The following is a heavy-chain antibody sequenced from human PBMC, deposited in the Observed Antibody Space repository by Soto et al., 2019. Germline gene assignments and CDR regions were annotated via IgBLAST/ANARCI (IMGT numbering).Heavy chain of an antibody. CDR2: IFDSGTT. CDR1: GGSITSDYSC. V-gene: IGHV4-30-4*01. CDR3: ARGPSGDKVHY. J-gene: IGHJ4*02. D-gene: IGHD7-27*01. Sequence: QVQLQESGPGLVKPSQTLSLTCTVSGGSITSDYSCWSWIRQPPGEGLEWIGHIFDSGTTYTNPSIRRQRAISPVTPKHHFSLALRSVTAADTAVYYCARGPSGDKVHYRAQGALVTVSS.